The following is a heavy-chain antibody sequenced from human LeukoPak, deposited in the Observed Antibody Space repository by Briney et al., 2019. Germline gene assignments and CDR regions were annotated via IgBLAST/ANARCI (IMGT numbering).Heavy chain of an antibody. CDR1: GYTFTSYG. Sequence: EASVKVSCKASGYTFTSYGISWVRQAPGQGLEWMGWISAYNGNTNYAQKLQGRVTKTTDTSTSTAYMELRSLRSDDTAVYYCARDLAAAGTPVVWGQGTLVTVSS. D-gene: IGHD6-13*01. CDR3: ARDLAAAGTPVV. J-gene: IGHJ4*02. CDR2: ISAYNGNT. V-gene: IGHV1-18*01.